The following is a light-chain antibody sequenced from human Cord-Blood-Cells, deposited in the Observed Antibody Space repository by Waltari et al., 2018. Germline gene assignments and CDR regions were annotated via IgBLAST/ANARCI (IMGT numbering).Light chain of an antibody. J-gene: IGLJ2*01. V-gene: IGLV3-1*01. CDR1: KXXXXX. CDR2: QDS. CDR3: QAWDSSTVV. Sequence: SYELTQPPSVSVSPGQTXXXXXXXDKXXXXXXCWYQHKPGQSPVLVIYQDSKRPSGIPERFSGSNSGNTATLTISGTQAMDEADYYCQAWDSSTVVFGGGTKLTVL.